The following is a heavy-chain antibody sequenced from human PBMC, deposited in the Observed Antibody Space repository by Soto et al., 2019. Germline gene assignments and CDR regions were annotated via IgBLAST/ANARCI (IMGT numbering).Heavy chain of an antibody. CDR3: ARGRGLVRRVLYYYYGMDV. Sequence: SETLSLTCAVYGGSFSGYYWSGIRQPPGKGLEWIGEINHSGSTNYNPSLKSRVTISVDTSKNQFSLKLSSVTAADTAVYYCARGRGLVRRVLYYYYGMDVWGQGTTVTVSS. V-gene: IGHV4-34*01. CDR2: INHSGST. J-gene: IGHJ6*02. CDR1: GGSFSGYY. D-gene: IGHD3-10*01.